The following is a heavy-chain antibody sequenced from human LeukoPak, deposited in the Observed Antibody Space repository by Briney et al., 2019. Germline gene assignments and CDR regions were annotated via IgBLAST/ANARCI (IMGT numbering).Heavy chain of an antibody. CDR3: ARGGSEIVVVPAAPFDP. J-gene: IGHJ5*02. V-gene: IGHV4-34*01. D-gene: IGHD2-2*01. Sequence: SETLSLTCAVYGGSFSGYYWSWIRQPPGKGLEWIGEINHSGSTNYNPSLKSRVTISVDTSKNQFSLKLSSVTAADTAVYYCARGGSEIVVVPAAPFDPWGQGTLVTVSS. CDR2: INHSGST. CDR1: GGSFSGYY.